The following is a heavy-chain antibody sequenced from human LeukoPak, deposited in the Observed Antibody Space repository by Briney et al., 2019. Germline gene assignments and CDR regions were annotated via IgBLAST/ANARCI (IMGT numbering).Heavy chain of an antibody. J-gene: IGHJ4*02. CDR1: GFTFSSYA. CDR2: ISGSGGST. D-gene: IGHD3-10*01. CDR3: AKDLSVLWFGESS. Sequence: PGGSLRLSCAASGFTFSSYAMSWVRQAPGKGLERVSAISGSGGSTYYADSVKGRFTISRDNSKNTLYLQMNSLRAEDTAVYYCAKDLSVLWFGESSWGQGTLVTVSS. V-gene: IGHV3-23*01.